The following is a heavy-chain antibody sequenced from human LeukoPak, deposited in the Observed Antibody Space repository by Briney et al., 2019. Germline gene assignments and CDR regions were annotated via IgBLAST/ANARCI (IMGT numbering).Heavy chain of an antibody. V-gene: IGHV4-59*12. J-gene: IGHJ4*02. CDR3: ARLGSSPPPDY. Sequence: SETLSLTCTVSGGSISSYYWSWIRQPPGKGLEWIGYIYYSGSTNYNPSLKSRVTISVDKSKNQFSLKLSSVTAADTAVYYCARLGSSPPPDYWGQGTLVTVSS. CDR1: GGSISSYY. CDR2: IYYSGST. D-gene: IGHD6-13*01.